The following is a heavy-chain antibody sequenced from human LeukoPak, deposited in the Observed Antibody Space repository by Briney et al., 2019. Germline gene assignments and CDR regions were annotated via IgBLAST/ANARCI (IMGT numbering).Heavy chain of an antibody. J-gene: IGHJ4*02. Sequence: GRSLRLSCAASGFTFSSYGMHWVRQAPGKGLEWVAVISYDGSNKYYADSVKGRFTISRDNSKNTLYLQMNSLRAEDTAVYYCAKDGGLTGYYKHHAPDYWGQGTLVTVSS. CDR1: GFTFSSYG. CDR3: AKDGGLTGYYKHHAPDY. D-gene: IGHD3-9*01. V-gene: IGHV3-30*18. CDR2: ISYDGSNK.